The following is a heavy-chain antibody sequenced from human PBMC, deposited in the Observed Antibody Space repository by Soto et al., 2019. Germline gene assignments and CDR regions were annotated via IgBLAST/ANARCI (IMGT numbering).Heavy chain of an antibody. V-gene: IGHV1-18*01. D-gene: IGHD2-21*02. CDR3: TRDYCDGDCSRVDP. Sequence: ASVKVSCKASGYTFTSYGISWVRQAPGQGLEWMGWISAYNGNTNYAQKLQGRVTMTTDTSTSTAYMELRSLRSDDTAVYYCTRDYCDGDCSRVDPWGQGTLVTVSS. CDR1: GYTFTSYG. J-gene: IGHJ5*02. CDR2: ISAYNGNT.